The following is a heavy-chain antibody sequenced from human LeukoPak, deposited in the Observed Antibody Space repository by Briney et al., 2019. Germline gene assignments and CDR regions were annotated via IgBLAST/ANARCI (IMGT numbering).Heavy chain of an antibody. J-gene: IGHJ5*02. D-gene: IGHD3-3*01. CDR3: ARGKLRFLEWLLDWFDP. CDR2: IYYSGST. Sequence: SETLSLTCTVSGGSISSYYWSWIRQPPGKGLEWIGYIYYSGSTNYNPSLKSRVTISVDTSKNQFSLKLSSVTAADTAVYYCARGKLRFLEWLLDWFDPWGQGTLVTVTS. V-gene: IGHV4-59*01. CDR1: GGSISSYY.